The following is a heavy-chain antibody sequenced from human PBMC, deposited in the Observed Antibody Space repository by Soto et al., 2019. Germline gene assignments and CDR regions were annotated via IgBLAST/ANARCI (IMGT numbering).Heavy chain of an antibody. CDR3: ARVGVGPLDY. D-gene: IGHD3-10*01. CDR2: VYHSGST. V-gene: IGHV4-34*01. CDR1: GGSFSGYY. J-gene: IGHJ4*02. Sequence: PSETLSLTCAVYGGSFSGYYWSWIRQPPGKGLEWIGEVYHSGSTNYNPSLKSRVTISVDKSKKQFSLKLSSVTAADTAVYYCARVGVGPLDYWGLGTLVTVSS.